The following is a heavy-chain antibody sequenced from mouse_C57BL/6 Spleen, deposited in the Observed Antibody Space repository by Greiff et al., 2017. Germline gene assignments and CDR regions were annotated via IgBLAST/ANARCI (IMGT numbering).Heavy chain of an antibody. CDR2: IYPGGGYT. CDR1: GYTFTNYW. Sequence: QVQLKQSGAELVRPGTSVKMSCKASGYTFTNYWIGWAKQRPGHGLEWIGDIYPGGGYTNYNEQFKGKATLNAVKYSSPAYMKCSSLASEDSAIYYCASGVGPYYAMDYWGQGTSVTVSS. J-gene: IGHJ4*01. D-gene: IGHD1-1*02. CDR3: ASGVGPYYAMDY. V-gene: IGHV1-63*01.